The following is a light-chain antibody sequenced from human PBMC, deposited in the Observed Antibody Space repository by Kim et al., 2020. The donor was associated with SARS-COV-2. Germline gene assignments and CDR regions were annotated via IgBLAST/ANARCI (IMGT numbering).Light chain of an antibody. Sequence: QTAPLTCTGNSNIVGNQGAAWLQQHQGHPPKLRSYRNNNRPSGISERFSASRSGNTASLTITGLQPEDEADYYCSALDSSLSAYVFGTGTKVTVL. J-gene: IGLJ1*01. CDR3: SALDSSLSAYV. CDR2: RNN. CDR1: SNIVGNQG. V-gene: IGLV10-54*02.